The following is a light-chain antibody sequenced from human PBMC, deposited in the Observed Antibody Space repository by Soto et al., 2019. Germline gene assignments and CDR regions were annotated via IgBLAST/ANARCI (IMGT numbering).Light chain of an antibody. V-gene: IGKV3-15*01. J-gene: IGKJ1*01. CDR1: QSVMNN. Sequence: EIVMTQSPATLSVSPGERATLSCRASQSVMNNLAWYQEKPGQAPRLLIYGASTRVTGIPARFSGSGSGTEFTLTISSLQSEDFAVYYCQQYHNWWTFGQGTKVDIK. CDR3: QQYHNWWT. CDR2: GAS.